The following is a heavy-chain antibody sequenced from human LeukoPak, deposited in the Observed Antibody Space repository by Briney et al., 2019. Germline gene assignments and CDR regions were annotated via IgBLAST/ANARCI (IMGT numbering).Heavy chain of an antibody. V-gene: IGHV4-38-2*01. CDR3: ARPGQPSVTTSYAFDI. J-gene: IGHJ3*02. CDR2: IYHSGST. Sequence: PSETLSLTXAVSGYSISSGYYWGWIRHPPGKGLEWIGSIYHSGSTYYNPSLKSRVTISVDTSKNQFSLKLSSVTAADTAVYYCARPGQPSVTTSYAFDIWGQGTMVTVSS. D-gene: IGHD4-17*01. CDR1: GYSISSGYY.